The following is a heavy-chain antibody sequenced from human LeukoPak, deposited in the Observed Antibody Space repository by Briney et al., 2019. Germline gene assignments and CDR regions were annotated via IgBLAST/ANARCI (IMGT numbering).Heavy chain of an antibody. CDR2: IKSKTDGGTT. V-gene: IGHV3-15*01. CDR3: TTDYYDSSGYYYFDY. CDR1: GFTFSNAW. D-gene: IGHD3-22*01. J-gene: IGHJ4*02. Sequence: GGSLRLSCAASGFTFSNAWMSWVRQAPGKGLEWVGRIKSKTDGGTTDYAAPVKGRFTISRDDSKNTLYLQMNSLKTEDTAVYYCTTDYYDSSGYYYFDYWGQGTLVTVSS.